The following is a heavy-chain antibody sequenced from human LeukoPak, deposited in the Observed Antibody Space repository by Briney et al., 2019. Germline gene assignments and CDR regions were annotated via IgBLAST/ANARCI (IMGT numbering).Heavy chain of an antibody. CDR1: GFTFSSYS. CDR2: IAYDGIYK. V-gene: IGHV3-30*04. D-gene: IGHD6-6*01. J-gene: IGHJ4*01. CDR3: ARGKYSGSSGPLDH. Sequence: GGSLRLSCAASGFTFSSYSMHWVRQAPGKGLEWVTVIAYDGIYKSYADSVKGRFTISRDNSNNTLSLQMNNLRAEDTAVYYCARGKYSGSSGPLDHXXXXTQVTVSS.